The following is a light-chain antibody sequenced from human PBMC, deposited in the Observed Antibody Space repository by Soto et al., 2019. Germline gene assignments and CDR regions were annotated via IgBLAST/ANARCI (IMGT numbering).Light chain of an antibody. CDR3: KPYHSDPIT. CDR2: WAS. CDR1: NSGFDSSYKKNL. J-gene: IGKJ5*01. Sequence: DIVMTQSPDSLAVSLGDRANMKCNTTNSGFDSSYKKNLLAWYQQKPGQPTTLIIYWASTRGSGVHDRFSGSGSGTDFTLTISSMQAEDVAVYYCKPYHSDPITLGNGQRLELK. V-gene: IGKV4-1*01.